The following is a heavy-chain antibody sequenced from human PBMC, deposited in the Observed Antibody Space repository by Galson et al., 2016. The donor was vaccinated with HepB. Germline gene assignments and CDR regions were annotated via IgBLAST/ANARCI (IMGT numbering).Heavy chain of an antibody. Sequence: SLRLSCAASGFIFSNYAMMWVRQAPGKGLERVSTIIGDGSRTYIADSVKGRFGISRDNSKNTLYLQMNSLRADDTAVYYCAKGAGPGKVDWFDPWGQGTLVTVAS. CDR2: IIGDGSRT. J-gene: IGHJ5*02. V-gene: IGHV3-23*01. D-gene: IGHD6-13*01. CDR3: AKGAGPGKVDWFDP. CDR1: GFIFSNYA.